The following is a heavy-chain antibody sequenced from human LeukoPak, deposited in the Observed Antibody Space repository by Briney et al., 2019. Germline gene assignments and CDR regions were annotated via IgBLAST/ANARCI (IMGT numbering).Heavy chain of an antibody. Sequence: GGSLRLSCAASGFTFSRYAMSWVRQAPGKGLEGVSDISGSGGSTYYADSVKGRFTISRDNSKNTLYLQMNSLRAEDTAVYYCAKDIAYCGGDCYSENAFDIWGQGTMVTVSS. CDR2: ISGSGGST. D-gene: IGHD2-21*02. CDR3: AKDIAYCGGDCYSENAFDI. V-gene: IGHV3-23*01. J-gene: IGHJ3*02. CDR1: GFTFSRYA.